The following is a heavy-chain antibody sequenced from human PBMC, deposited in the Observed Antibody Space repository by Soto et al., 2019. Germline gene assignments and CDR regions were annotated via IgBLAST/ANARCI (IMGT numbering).Heavy chain of an antibody. CDR1: GFTFGGAA. CDR3: GRQASDFYNGLPRYYLDV. Sequence: EVQLVESGGGLVQVGGSLKLSCAASGFTFGGAAMHWVRQASGKGLEWLGRMRSKANSYATAYAASVKGRFTISRDDSANTAYLQMDSLKTEDTAVYYCGRQASDFYNGLPRYYLDVWGKGTTVTVSS. CDR2: MRSKANSYAT. J-gene: IGHJ6*03. D-gene: IGHD3-10*01. V-gene: IGHV3-73*01.